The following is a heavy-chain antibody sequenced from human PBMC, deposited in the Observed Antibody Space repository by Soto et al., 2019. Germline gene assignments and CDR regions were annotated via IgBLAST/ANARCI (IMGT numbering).Heavy chain of an antibody. CDR2: ISGSGGST. V-gene: IGHV3-23*01. Sequence: GGSLRLSCAASGFTFSSYAMSWVRQAPGKGLEWVSAISGSGGSTYYADSVKGRFTISRDNSKNTLYLQMNSLRAEDTAVYYCAKDSERFLEWLSPVDAFDIWGQGTMVTVSS. D-gene: IGHD3-3*01. J-gene: IGHJ3*02. CDR3: AKDSERFLEWLSPVDAFDI. CDR1: GFTFSSYA.